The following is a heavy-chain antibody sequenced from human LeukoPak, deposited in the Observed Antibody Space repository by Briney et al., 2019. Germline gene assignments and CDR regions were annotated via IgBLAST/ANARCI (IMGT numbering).Heavy chain of an antibody. V-gene: IGHV4-30-2*01. J-gene: IGHJ6*02. CDR2: IYHSGST. CDR3: ARAGFSDFWSGWSYGVDV. CDR1: GGSISSGGYS. D-gene: IGHD3-3*01. Sequence: SETLSLTCAVSGGSISSGGYSWSWIRQPPGKGLEWIGYIYHSGSTYYNPSLKSRVTISVDRSKNQFSLKLSSVTAADTAVYYCARAGFSDFWSGWSYGVDVWGQGTTVTVSS.